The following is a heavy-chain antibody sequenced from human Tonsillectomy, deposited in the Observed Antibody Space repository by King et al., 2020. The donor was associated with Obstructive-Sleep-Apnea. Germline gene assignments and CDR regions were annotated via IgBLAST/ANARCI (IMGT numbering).Heavy chain of an antibody. D-gene: IGHD5-12*01. CDR2: IYTSGST. CDR3: ASAIPFYSGYDYFDY. J-gene: IGHJ4*02. CDR1: GGSISSYY. Sequence: VQLQESGPGLVKPSETLSLTCTVSGGSISSYYWSWIRQPAGKGLEWIGRIYTSGSTNYNPPLKSRVNMSVDTSKNQFSLKLSSVTAADTAVYYCASAIPFYSGYDYFDYWGQGTLVTVSS. V-gene: IGHV4-4*07.